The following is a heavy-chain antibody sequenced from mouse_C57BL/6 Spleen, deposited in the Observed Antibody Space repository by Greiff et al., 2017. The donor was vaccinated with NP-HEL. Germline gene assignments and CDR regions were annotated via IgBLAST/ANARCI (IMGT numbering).Heavy chain of an antibody. CDR1: GYTFTSYW. CDR2: IDPSDSYT. CDR3: ARWSSGLFAY. Sequence: QVQLQQPGAELVMPGASVKLSCKASGYTFTSYWMHWVKQRPGQGLEWIGEIDPSDSYTNYNQKFKGKSTLTVDKSSSTAYMQLSSLTSEDSAVYYCARWSSGLFAYWGQGTLVTVSA. D-gene: IGHD3-2*02. J-gene: IGHJ3*01. V-gene: IGHV1-69*01.